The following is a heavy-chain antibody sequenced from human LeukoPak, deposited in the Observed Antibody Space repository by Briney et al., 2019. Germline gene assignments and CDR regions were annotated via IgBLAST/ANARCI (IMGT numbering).Heavy chain of an antibody. V-gene: IGHV3-7*01. CDR2: IKQDGSEK. J-gene: IGHJ4*02. Sequence: GGSLRLSCAASGFTFSSYWMSWVRQTPGKGLEWVANIKQDGSEKYYVDSVKGRFTISRDNSKNSQYLQMNSLRAEDTAVYYCARRWWQQLVVTLFDYWGQGTLVTVSS. CDR1: GFTFSSYW. CDR3: ARRWWQQLVVTLFDY. D-gene: IGHD6-13*01.